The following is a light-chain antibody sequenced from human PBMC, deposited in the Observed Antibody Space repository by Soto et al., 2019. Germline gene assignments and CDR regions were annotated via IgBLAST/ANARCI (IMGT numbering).Light chain of an antibody. V-gene: IGKV1-5*01. CDR1: HGIYNW. CDR2: DAS. J-gene: IGKJ1*01. CDR3: QQYDSLPWT. Sequence: DIQLTPSPYTLSASVLDKVPITCLASHGIYNWLAWYQQKPGKPPKLLIYDASGLDSGVPSRFSGSGYGTEFTLTISGLQPEDFASFYCQQYDSLPWTVAQG.